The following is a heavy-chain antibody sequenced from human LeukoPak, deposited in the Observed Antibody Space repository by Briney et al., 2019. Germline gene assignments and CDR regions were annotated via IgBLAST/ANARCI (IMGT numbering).Heavy chain of an antibody. Sequence: GPSVKVSCTASGYTFTGYYMHWVRQAPGQGLEWLGWINPNIGGTNYAQNFQGRFTMTRDTSISTAYMELSRLRSEDTAVYYCARAPPGALLVGELFLPLGDWGQGILVTV. J-gene: IGHJ4*02. CDR2: INPNIGGT. CDR3: ARAPPGALLVGELFLPLGD. V-gene: IGHV1-2*02. CDR1: GYTFTGYY. D-gene: IGHD3-10*01.